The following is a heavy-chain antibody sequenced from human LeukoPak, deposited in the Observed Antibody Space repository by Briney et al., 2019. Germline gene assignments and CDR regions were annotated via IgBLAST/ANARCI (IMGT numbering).Heavy chain of an antibody. Sequence: PGRSLRLSCAASGFTFDDYAMHWVRQAPGKGLEWVSAISGSGGSTYYADSVKGRFTISRDNSKNTLYLQMNSLRAEDTAVYYCAKAMVRGALEYFDYWGQGTLVTVSS. CDR2: ISGSGGST. J-gene: IGHJ4*02. CDR3: AKAMVRGALEYFDY. V-gene: IGHV3-23*01. CDR1: GFTFDDYA. D-gene: IGHD3-10*01.